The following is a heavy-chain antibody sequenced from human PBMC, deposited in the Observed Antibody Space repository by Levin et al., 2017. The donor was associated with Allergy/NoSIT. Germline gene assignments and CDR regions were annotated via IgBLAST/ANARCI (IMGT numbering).Heavy chain of an antibody. D-gene: IGHD3-10*01. CDR2: IGFAGDT. CDR3: ARGRGDFFDY. Sequence: GGSLRLSCAASGFTFSDYDMHWVRQATGKGLEWVSAIGFAGDTYYPGSVKGRFTISRENAKKSLYLQMNNVTAGDTAVYYCARGRGDFFDYWGQGTLVTVSS. V-gene: IGHV3-13*04. CDR1: GFTFSDYD. J-gene: IGHJ4*02.